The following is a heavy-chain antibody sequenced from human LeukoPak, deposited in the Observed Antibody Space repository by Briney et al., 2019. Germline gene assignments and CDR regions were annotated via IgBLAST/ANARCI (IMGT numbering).Heavy chain of an antibody. Sequence: GGSLRLSCAASGITVSHNYMSWVRQAPGKGLEWVSVIYSGGSTNYADSVKGRFTISRDNSKNTLYLQMNSLRAEDTAVYYCARDLSGPLDYWGQGTLVTVSS. D-gene: IGHD5-12*01. CDR3: ARDLSGPLDY. J-gene: IGHJ4*02. CDR1: GITVSHNY. CDR2: IYSGGST. V-gene: IGHV3-66*01.